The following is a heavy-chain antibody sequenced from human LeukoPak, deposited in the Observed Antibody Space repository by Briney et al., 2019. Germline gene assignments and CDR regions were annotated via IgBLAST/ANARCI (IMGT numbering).Heavy chain of an antibody. CDR1: GWTFGDYY. J-gene: IGHJ5*02. Sequence: SETLSLTCAGYGWTFGDYYWNWIRQPPGMGLEWVGDVNARGDTNYNPSLKSRVTISVDTSKNQFSLRLTSMIAADTAVYYCARGQVPAARGYNWFDPWGQGTLVTVSS. CDR2: VNARGDT. D-gene: IGHD2-2*01. CDR3: ARGQVPAARGYNWFDP. V-gene: IGHV4-34*01.